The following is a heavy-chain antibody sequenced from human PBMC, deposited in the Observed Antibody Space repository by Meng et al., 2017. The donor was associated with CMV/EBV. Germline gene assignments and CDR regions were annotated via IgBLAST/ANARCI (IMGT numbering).Heavy chain of an antibody. D-gene: IGHD3-22*01. CDR3: ARARKYYYDTPGDFDY. Sequence: GWVRQAPGKGLEWVSVIYRGGSTYYADSVKGRFTIARDNSKNTLYLQMNSLRAEDTAVYYCARARKYYYDTPGDFDYWGQGTLVTVSS. V-gene: IGHV3-66*02. J-gene: IGHJ4*02. CDR2: IYRGGST.